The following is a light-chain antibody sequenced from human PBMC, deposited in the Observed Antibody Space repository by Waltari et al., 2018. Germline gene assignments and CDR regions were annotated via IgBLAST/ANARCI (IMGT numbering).Light chain of an antibody. V-gene: IGKV1-5*03. J-gene: IGKJ3*01. CDR2: KAS. CDR3: QQYNSYSPLT. Sequence: DIQMTQSPSTRSASVGDKVTITCRASQSISSGLAWYQQKPGKAPKLLIYKASYLESGVPSRFSGSGSGTEFTLTISSLQSDDFASYYCQQYNSYSPLTFGPGTKVDIK. CDR1: QSISSG.